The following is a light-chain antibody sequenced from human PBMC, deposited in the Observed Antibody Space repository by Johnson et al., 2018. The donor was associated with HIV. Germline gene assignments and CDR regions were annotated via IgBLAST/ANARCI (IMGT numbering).Light chain of an antibody. CDR1: SSNIGNNY. CDR3: GTWDSSRSAVV. CDR2: DNN. V-gene: IGLV1-51*01. Sequence: QSVLTQPPSVSAAPGQKVTISCSGSSSNIGNNYVSWYQQLPGTAPKLLIYDNNKRPSGIPDRFSGSKSGTSATLGIPGLQPGDEADYYCGTWDSSRSAVVFGTGTKVTVL. J-gene: IGLJ1*01.